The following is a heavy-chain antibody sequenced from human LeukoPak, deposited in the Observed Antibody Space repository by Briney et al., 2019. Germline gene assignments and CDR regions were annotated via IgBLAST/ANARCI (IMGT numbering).Heavy chain of an antibody. J-gene: IGHJ4*02. CDR3: ARGGSYYDY. Sequence: SETLSLTCTVSGGSISSYYWSWIRQPSGKGLEWIGYIYYSGTTKYNPSLRSRVTISVDTPKNQFSLRLTSVTAADTAVYYCARGGSYYDYWGQGTLVTVSS. CDR2: IYYSGTT. V-gene: IGHV4-59*01. CDR1: GGSISSYY. D-gene: IGHD1-26*01.